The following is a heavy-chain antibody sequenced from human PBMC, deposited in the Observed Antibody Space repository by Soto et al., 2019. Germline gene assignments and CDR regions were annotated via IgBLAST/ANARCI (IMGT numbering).Heavy chain of an antibody. J-gene: IGHJ4*02. CDR3: ARAGSWNLDS. D-gene: IGHD1-1*01. Sequence: SETLSLTCVVSDKSISKDIWRNWVPQPPVHGLEWFGAVHHTKGALYNPALSSRVTVSADLFNIIIFLELHSLGAADTAVYYCARAGSWNLDSWGQGTPVTVSS. V-gene: IGHV4-4*02. CDR2: VHHTKGA. CDR1: DKSISKDIW.